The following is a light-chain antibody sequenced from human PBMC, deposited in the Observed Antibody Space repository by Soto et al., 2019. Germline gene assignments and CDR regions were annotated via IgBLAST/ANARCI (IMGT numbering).Light chain of an antibody. Sequence: EIVMTQSPATLSVSPGERVTLSCRASQSVSSNLAWYQQKPGQAPRLLIYGASTRATGIPARFSGSGSGTEFPLTISRLQAEDFAFYYCQQNNSCPLTFGQGTKVEIK. J-gene: IGKJ1*01. CDR1: QSVSSN. CDR3: QQNNSCPLT. V-gene: IGKV3-15*01. CDR2: GAS.